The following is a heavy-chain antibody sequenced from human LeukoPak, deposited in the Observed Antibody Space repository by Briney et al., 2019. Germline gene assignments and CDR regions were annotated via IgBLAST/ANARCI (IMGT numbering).Heavy chain of an antibody. CDR2: IQSDESNK. J-gene: IGHJ4*02. CDR1: GFIFSNSG. V-gene: IGHV3-30*02. D-gene: IGHD3-16*02. Sequence: PGGSLRLSCTASGFIFSNSGFHWVRHAPGKGLEWVAFIQSDESNKHYADSVKGRLTVSRDNSKNTLYLQMNSLRPEDTAVYYCTKGIATEDYRRFFWRQGALDTVSS. CDR3: TKGIATEDYRRFF.